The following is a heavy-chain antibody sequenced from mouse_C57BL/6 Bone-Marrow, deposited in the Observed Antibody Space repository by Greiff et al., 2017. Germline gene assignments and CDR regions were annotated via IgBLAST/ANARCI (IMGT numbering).Heavy chain of an antibody. CDR3: ARGTSRYWYFDV. D-gene: IGHD6-2*01. Sequence: EVQRVESEGGLVQPGSSMKLSCTASGFTFSDYYMAWVRQVPEKGLEWVANINYDGSSTYYLDSLKSRFIISRDNAKNILYLQMSSLKSEDTATYYCARGTSRYWYFDVWGTGTTVTVSS. CDR1: GFTFSDYY. V-gene: IGHV5-16*01. CDR2: INYDGSST. J-gene: IGHJ1*03.